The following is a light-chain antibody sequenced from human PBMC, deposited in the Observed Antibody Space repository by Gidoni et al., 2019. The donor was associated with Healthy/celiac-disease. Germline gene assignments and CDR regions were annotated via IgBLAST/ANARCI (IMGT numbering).Light chain of an antibody. CDR2: GPS. Sequence: EIVLTQSPGTLSLSPGERATLSCRASQKLNSNSLAWYQQKPAQAPRLLIYGPSSRATGISDRFSGSGAGTDFTLTISRLEPGDSAVYYCQQYSSLTWTFGQGTKVEVK. CDR3: QQYSSLTWT. CDR1: QKLNSNS. J-gene: IGKJ1*01. V-gene: IGKV3-20*01.